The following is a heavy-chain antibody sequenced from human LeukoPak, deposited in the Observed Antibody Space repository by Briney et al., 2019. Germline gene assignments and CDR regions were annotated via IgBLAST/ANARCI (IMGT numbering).Heavy chain of an antibody. D-gene: IGHD3-3*01. J-gene: IGHJ5*02. CDR3: ARDQREWSGYYFGFDP. CDR1: GGSISSYY. CDR2: IYYSGRT. Sequence: ETLSLTCTVSGGSISSYYWSWVRQPPGKGLEWIGYIYYSGRTNYNPSLMGGGTISVDKSKNQFSLKLSSVTAADTAVYYCARDQREWSGYYFGFDPWGQGTLVTVSS. V-gene: IGHV4-59*01.